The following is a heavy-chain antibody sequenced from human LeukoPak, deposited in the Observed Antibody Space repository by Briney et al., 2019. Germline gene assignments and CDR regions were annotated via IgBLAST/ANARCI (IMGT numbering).Heavy chain of an antibody. V-gene: IGHV3-73*01. CDR2: ISSKTNNYAT. CDR3: TRPRYCSGGSCYYWFDP. J-gene: IGHJ5*02. Sequence: GGSLRLSCAASGFTFSGSAMHWVRQASGKGLEWVGRISSKTNNYATAYAASVKGRFTISRDDSKNTAYLQLNSLRTEDTAVYYCTRPRYCSGGSCYYWFDPWGQGTLVTVSS. CDR1: GFTFSGSA. D-gene: IGHD2-15*01.